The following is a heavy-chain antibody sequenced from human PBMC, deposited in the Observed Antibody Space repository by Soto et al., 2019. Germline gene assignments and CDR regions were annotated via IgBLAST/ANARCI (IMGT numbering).Heavy chain of an antibody. CDR1: GFTFSSYS. CDR2: ISSSSSYI. V-gene: IGHV3-21*01. J-gene: IGHJ4*02. CDR3: ARGGSGSYYIFDY. Sequence: EVQLVESGGGLVKPGGSLRLSCAASGFTFSSYSMNWVRQAPGKGLEWVSSISSSSSYIYYADSVKGRFTISRDNAKNSLYLQMNSLRAEDTAVYYCARGGSGSYYIFDYWGQGTLVTVSS. D-gene: IGHD3-10*01.